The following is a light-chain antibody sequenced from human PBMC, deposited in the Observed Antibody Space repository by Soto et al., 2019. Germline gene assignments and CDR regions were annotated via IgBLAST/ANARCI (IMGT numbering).Light chain of an antibody. CDR1: QTVLDSSNNKNY. CDR2: WAS. CDR3: QQFYRSPWT. Sequence: DIVMTQSPDSLALSLGERATINCKSSQTVLDSSNNKNYLAWYQQKPGQPPKLLIYWASTRESGVPDRFSGSGSETDFTLTISSLQAEDVALYDCQQFYRSPWTFGQGTKVEIK. V-gene: IGKV4-1*01. J-gene: IGKJ1*01.